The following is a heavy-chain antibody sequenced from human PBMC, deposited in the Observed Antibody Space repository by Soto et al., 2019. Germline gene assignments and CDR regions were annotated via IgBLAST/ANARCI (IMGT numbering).Heavy chain of an antibody. CDR3: ARGHHSFDL. Sequence: EVQLVESGGDLVQPGGSLRLSCAASGFTLSDHYMDWVRQAPGQRLEWVGRTRNKPNSYTTEYAASVKGRFTISRDHSKNSLNLQMNSLKTEDTAVYYCARGHHSFDLWGRGTLVTVSS. CDR1: GFTLSDHY. V-gene: IGHV3-72*01. CDR2: TRNKPNSYTT. J-gene: IGHJ2*01.